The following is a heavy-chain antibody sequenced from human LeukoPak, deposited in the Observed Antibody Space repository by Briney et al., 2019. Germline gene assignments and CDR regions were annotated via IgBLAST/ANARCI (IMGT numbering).Heavy chain of an antibody. Sequence: GRSLRLSCAASGFTFSSYGMRWVRQAQGKGLEWVAVISYDGSNKYYADSVKGRFTISRDNSKNTLYLQMNSLRAEDTAVYYCAKDGGSSSWYFDYWGQGTLVTVSS. V-gene: IGHV3-30*18. CDR1: GFTFSSYG. J-gene: IGHJ4*02. CDR2: ISYDGSNK. CDR3: AKDGGSSSWYFDY. D-gene: IGHD6-13*01.